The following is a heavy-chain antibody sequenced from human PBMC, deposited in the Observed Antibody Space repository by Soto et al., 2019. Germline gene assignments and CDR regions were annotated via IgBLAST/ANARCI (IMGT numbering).Heavy chain of an antibody. D-gene: IGHD2-2*01. Sequence: GASVKVSCKASGYTFAGYYMHWVRQAPGQGLEWMGWINPNSGGTNYAQKFQGWVTMTRDTSISTAYMELSRLRSDDTAVYYCARGRRDSILWDIVVVPAAMLAAAYWFDPWGQGTLVTVSS. J-gene: IGHJ5*02. V-gene: IGHV1-2*04. CDR2: INPNSGGT. CDR3: ARGRRDSILWDIVVVPAAMLAAAYWFDP. CDR1: GYTFAGYY.